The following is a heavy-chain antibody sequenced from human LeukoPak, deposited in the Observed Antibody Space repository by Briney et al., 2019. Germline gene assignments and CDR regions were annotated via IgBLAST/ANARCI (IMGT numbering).Heavy chain of an antibody. Sequence: SETLSLTCTVSGGSMNTNYWSWFRQPPGAGLEWIGYIYYSGSTNYNPSLKSRVTISVDTSKNQLSLKLSSVTAADTAVYYCARGGWSLDFWGRGTQVTVSS. CDR1: GGSMNTNY. CDR3: ARGGWSLDF. CDR2: IYYSGST. J-gene: IGHJ2*01. V-gene: IGHV4-59*01.